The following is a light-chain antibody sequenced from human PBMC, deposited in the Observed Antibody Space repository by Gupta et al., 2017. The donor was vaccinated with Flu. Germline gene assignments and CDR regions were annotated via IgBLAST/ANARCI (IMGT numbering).Light chain of an antibody. CDR3: SAWDSSSSTWV. CDR2: RSD. CDR1: SNNVGNKG. V-gene: IGLV10-54*04. Sequence: TATITCTGNSNNVGNKGGDWWQQHQTHPPKLLCKRSDNRPSGTSERFSASRSGNTATLTITGLQTEDEADYYCSAWDSSSSTWVFGGGTKLTVL. J-gene: IGLJ3*02.